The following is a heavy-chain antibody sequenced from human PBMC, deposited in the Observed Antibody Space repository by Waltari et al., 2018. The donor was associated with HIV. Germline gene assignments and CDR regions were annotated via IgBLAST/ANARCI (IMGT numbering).Heavy chain of an antibody. Sequence: EVQLVESGGGLIQPGGSLRLSCAASGFTVSGSYMSWVRQAPGKGLGWASVIYDDGKTYDRDSVKGRFTISRDSSRNTLYLQMNSLRPEDTAVYYCARARITIFGVTYGMDVWGQGTTVTVSS. D-gene: IGHD3-3*01. CDR1: GFTVSGSY. J-gene: IGHJ6*02. CDR3: ARARITIFGVTYGMDV. V-gene: IGHV3-53*01. CDR2: IYDDGKT.